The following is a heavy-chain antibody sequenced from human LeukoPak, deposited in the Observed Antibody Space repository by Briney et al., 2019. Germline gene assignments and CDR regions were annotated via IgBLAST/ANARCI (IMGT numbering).Heavy chain of an antibody. V-gene: IGHV3-7*01. CDR1: GFTFTDYW. J-gene: IGHJ4*02. CDR3: ARVGTWELQRVFDY. D-gene: IGHD1-26*01. CDR2: IHKAGTES. Sequence: GGSLRLPCAASGFTFTDYWMTWVRQVPGKGLEWVANIHKAGTESYYVDSVKGRFAISRDNAKNSLYLQLSSLRVDDTAVYYCARVGTWELQRVFDYWGQGTLVTVSS.